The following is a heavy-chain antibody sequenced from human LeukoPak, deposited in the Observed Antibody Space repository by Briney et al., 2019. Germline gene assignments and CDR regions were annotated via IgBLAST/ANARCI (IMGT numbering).Heavy chain of an antibody. J-gene: IGHJ5*02. Sequence: GGSLRLSCAASGFTFSSYDIHWVRQATGKGLEWVSAIGTAGDTYYPGSVKGRFTISRENAKNSLYLQMNSLRAGDTAVYYCARSHSGSYYNWFDPWGQGTLVTVSS. CDR1: GFTFSSYD. CDR2: IGTAGDT. D-gene: IGHD3-10*01. V-gene: IGHV3-13*01. CDR3: ARSHSGSYYNWFDP.